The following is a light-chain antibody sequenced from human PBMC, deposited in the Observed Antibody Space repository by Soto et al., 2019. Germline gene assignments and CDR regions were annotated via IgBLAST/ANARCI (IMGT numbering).Light chain of an antibody. CDR3: SSYTSSSTLYV. J-gene: IGLJ1*01. CDR1: SSDVGGYNY. Sequence: QAVVTQPASVSGSPGQSITISCTGPSSDVGGYNYVSWYQQHPGKAPKLMIYDVSNRPSGVYNRFSGSKSGNTASLTISGLQAEDEADYYCSSYTSSSTLYVFGTGTKLTVL. V-gene: IGLV2-14*01. CDR2: DVS.